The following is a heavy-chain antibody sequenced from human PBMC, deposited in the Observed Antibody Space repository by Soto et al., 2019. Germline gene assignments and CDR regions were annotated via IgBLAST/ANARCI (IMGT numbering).Heavy chain of an antibody. CDR1: GFTFSSYA. D-gene: IGHD4-17*01. CDR2: ISYDGSNK. Sequence: QVQLVESGGGVVQPRRSLRLSCAASGFTFSSYAMHWVRQAPGKGLEWVAVISYDGSNKYYADSVKGRFTISRDNSKNTLYLQMNSLRAEDTAVYYCARGGYGDGLYYYGMDVWGQGTTVTVSS. V-gene: IGHV3-30-3*01. CDR3: ARGGYGDGLYYYGMDV. J-gene: IGHJ6*02.